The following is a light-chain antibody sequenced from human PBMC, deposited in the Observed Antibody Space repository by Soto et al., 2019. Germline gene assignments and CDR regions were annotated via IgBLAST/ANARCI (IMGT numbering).Light chain of an antibody. CDR3: SSYSDTNICV. CDR1: SSDVGTYTL. CDR2: EVN. J-gene: IGLJ1*01. Sequence: QSVLTQPASVSGSPGQSITISCTGTSSDVGTYTLVSWYQQHPGKAPKLVIYEVNKRPAGVSKRFSGSKSGDTASLTISGLQAEDEADYYCSSYSDTNICVFGTGTKVTVL. V-gene: IGLV2-23*02.